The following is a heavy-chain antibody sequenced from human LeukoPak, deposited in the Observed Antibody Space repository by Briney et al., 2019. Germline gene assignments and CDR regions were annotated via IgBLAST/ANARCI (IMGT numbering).Heavy chain of an antibody. Sequence: SETLSLTCTVSGGSISSGSYSWNWIRQPAGKGLEWIGRIYTSGSTNYNPSLKSRVTISIDTSKNQFSLKLSSVTAADTAAYYCARLDTTTNAFDIWGQGTMDTVSS. D-gene: IGHD5-18*01. V-gene: IGHV4-61*02. CDR1: GGSISSGSYS. CDR3: ARLDTTTNAFDI. CDR2: IYTSGST. J-gene: IGHJ3*02.